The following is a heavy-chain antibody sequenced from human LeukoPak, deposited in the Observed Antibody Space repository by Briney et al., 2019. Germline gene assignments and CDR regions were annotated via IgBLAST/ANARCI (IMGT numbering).Heavy chain of an antibody. V-gene: IGHV3-23*01. D-gene: IGHD3-10*01. Sequence: GGSLRLSCAASGFTFSRSAMSWVRQAPGKGLEWVSGISGSGGSTYFADSVKGRFTISRDNSKNTLYLQMNSLRVEDTAVYYCARDPRTGTAFDYWGQGTLVTVSS. CDR3: ARDPRTGTAFDY. CDR1: GFTFSRSA. J-gene: IGHJ4*02. CDR2: ISGSGGST.